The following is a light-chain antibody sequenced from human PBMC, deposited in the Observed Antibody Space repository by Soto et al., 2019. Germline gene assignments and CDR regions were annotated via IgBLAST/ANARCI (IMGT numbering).Light chain of an antibody. J-gene: IGKJ3*01. Sequence: ETVMTQSPATLSVSPGERAALSCRASQSVSSNLAWYQQKPGQAPRLLIYGASTRATGIPARFSGSGSGTEFTLTISSLQSEDFAVYYCQQYSNRPTFGPGTKVDIK. CDR2: GAS. CDR3: QQYSNRPT. CDR1: QSVSSN. V-gene: IGKV3-15*01.